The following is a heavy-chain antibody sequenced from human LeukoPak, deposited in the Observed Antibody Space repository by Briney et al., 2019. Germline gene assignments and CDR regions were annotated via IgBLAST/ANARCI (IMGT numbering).Heavy chain of an antibody. CDR1: GFTFSSYS. D-gene: IGHD3-10*01. V-gene: IGHV3-48*04. CDR2: ISSGSETR. Sequence: GGSLRLSCAASGFTFSSYSMNWVRQAPGKGLEWVSYISSGSETRYYADSVKGRFTISRDNAKNSLFLQMNSLRAEDTAVYYCARDRGSITMVRGVNYYWGQGTPVTVSS. CDR3: ARDRGSITMVRGVNYY. J-gene: IGHJ4*02.